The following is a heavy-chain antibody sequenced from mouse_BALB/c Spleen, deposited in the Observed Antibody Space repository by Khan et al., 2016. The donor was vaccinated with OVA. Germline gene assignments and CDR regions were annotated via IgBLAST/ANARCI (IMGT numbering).Heavy chain of an antibody. CDR3: ARPPYFSYTLDH. Sequence: QIQLVQSGPELKKPGETVKISCKASGYTFTNYGMNWVKQSPGKALKWMGWINTYTGEPTYADDFKGRFAFSLETTASTAYLQINNLKNEDTATYFCARPPYFSYTLDHWGQGTSVTVSS. J-gene: IGHJ4*01. CDR1: GYTFTNYG. V-gene: IGHV9-3-1*01. CDR2: INTYTGEP. D-gene: IGHD2-10*01.